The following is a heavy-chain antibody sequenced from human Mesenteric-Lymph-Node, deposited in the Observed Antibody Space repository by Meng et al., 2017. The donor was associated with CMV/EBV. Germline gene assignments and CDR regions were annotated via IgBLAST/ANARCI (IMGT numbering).Heavy chain of an antibody. Sequence: GESLKISCAASGFTFSTYSMNWVRQAPGKGLEWVSVIYSGGSSTYCADSVKGRFTISRDNSKNTVFLQMNSLRAEDTAVYYCAKQYYYEIDAFDLWGQGTTVTVSS. D-gene: IGHD3-22*01. CDR1: GFTFSTYS. CDR3: AKQYYYEIDAFDL. V-gene: IGHV3-23*03. CDR2: IYSGGSST. J-gene: IGHJ3*01.